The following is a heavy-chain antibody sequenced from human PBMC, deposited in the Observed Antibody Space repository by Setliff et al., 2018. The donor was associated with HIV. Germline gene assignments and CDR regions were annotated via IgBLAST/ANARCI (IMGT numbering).Heavy chain of an antibody. V-gene: IGHV3-23*01. CDR1: GFSVSSKY. J-gene: IGHJ4*03. CDR3: VRSFQGGCFDS. CDR2: ISGSGSGT. Sequence: GGSLRLSCAASGFSVSSKYMSWVRQAPGKGLEWVSVISGSGSGTFYADSVKGRFTISRDNSKNTLYLQMNRLRVDDTAVYYCVRSFQGGCFDSWGQGTQVTVSS.